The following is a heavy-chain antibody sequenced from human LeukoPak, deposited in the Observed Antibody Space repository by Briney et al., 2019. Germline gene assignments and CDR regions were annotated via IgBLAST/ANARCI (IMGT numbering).Heavy chain of an antibody. Sequence: VASVKVSCKASGYIFTGYYMHWVRQAPGQGLEWMGWINPNNGGTKYAQKFEGGVIMTRDTSSTVYLEVRRLRSDDTAIYFCARDAQFTVVVPAAKLNYMDVWGTGTTVTVSS. CDR3: ARDAQFTVVVPAAKLNYMDV. D-gene: IGHD2-2*01. J-gene: IGHJ6*03. V-gene: IGHV1-2*02. CDR2: INPNNGGT. CDR1: GYIFTGYY.